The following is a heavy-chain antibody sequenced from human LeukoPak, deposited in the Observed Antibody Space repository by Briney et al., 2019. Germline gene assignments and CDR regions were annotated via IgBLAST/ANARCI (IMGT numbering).Heavy chain of an antibody. J-gene: IGHJ6*04. Sequence: PGGSLRLSCAASGLIFRSFGMHWVRQAPGKGLEWVALISYDGRNQYYGDSVKGRFTISRDNSKNTLYLQMNSLRSDDTAVYYCAKDRDNQFMSRGYIHYHMDVWGKGTTVIVSS. CDR3: AKDRDNQFMSRGYIHYHMDV. CDR2: ISYDGRNQ. V-gene: IGHV3-30*18. CDR1: GLIFRSFG. D-gene: IGHD5-12*01.